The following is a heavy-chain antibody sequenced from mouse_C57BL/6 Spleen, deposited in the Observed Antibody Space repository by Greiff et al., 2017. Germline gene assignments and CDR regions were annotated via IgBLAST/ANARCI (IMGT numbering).Heavy chain of an antibody. CDR3: AREARGDYFDD. V-gene: IGHV1-54*01. Sequence: QVQLQQSGAELVRPGTSVKVSCKASGYAFTNYLIEWVKQRPGQGLAWIGVINPGRGGTNYNGKFKGKATLTADKSSSTAYMQLSGLTSEDSAVYVCAREARGDYFDDWGQGTTRTVSS. CDR2: INPGRGGT. J-gene: IGHJ2*01. CDR1: GYAFTNYL.